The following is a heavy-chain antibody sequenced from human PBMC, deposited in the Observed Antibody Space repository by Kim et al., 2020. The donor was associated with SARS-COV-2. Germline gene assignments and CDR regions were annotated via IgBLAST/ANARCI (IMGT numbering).Heavy chain of an antibody. Sequence: GGSLRLSCAASGFTFSSYDMHWVRQAPGKGLEWVSAIGTAGDTYYPGSVKGRFTISRENAKNSLYLQMNSLRAGDTAVYYCARATYYYDSSGYSHRFDPWGQGTLVTVSS. CDR1: GFTFSSYD. D-gene: IGHD3-22*01. V-gene: IGHV3-13*01. CDR3: ARATYYYDSSGYSHRFDP. CDR2: IGTAGDT. J-gene: IGHJ5*02.